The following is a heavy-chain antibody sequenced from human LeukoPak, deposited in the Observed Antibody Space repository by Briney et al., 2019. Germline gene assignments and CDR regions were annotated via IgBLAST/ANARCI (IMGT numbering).Heavy chain of an antibody. D-gene: IGHD4-23*01. CDR1: GFTFSSYS. V-gene: IGHV3-66*01. CDR3: AGYGGYSF. J-gene: IGHJ4*02. Sequence: PGGSLRLSCAASGFTFSSYSMNWVRQAPGKGLEWVSVISGSGSTFYADSVKGRLTISRDISKNTVYLQMNNLRAEDTAVYYCAGYGGYSFWGQGTLVTVSS. CDR2: ISGSGST.